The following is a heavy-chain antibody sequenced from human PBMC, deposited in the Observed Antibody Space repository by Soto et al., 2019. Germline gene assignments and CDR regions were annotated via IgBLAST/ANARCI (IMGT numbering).Heavy chain of an antibody. CDR1: GGSFSGYY. CDR2: INHSGST. CDR3: AVAGSGSSWYYFDY. J-gene: IGHJ4*02. D-gene: IGHD6-13*01. Sequence: SSETLSLTCAVYGGSFSGYYWSWIRQPPGKGLEWIGEINHSGSTNYNPSLKSRVTISVDTSKNQFSLKLSSVTAADTAVYYCAVAGSGSSWYYFDYWGQGTLVTVSS. V-gene: IGHV4-34*01.